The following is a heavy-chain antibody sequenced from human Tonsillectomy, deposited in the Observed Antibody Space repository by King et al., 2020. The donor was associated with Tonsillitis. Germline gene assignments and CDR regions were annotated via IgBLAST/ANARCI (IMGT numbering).Heavy chain of an antibody. J-gene: IGHJ4*02. D-gene: IGHD3-9*01. CDR1: GFSFRTYS. CDR3: VRDNDWAFDH. Sequence: VQLVESGGDLVQPGGSLRLSCAASGFSFRTYSMNWVRQVPGKGLEFVSHIGLVGNIITYWDSVKGRFAISRDNGKNSLYLQMSSLKIEDTAVYYCVRDNDWAFDHWGQGALVTVSS. CDR2: IGLVGNII. V-gene: IGHV3-48*01.